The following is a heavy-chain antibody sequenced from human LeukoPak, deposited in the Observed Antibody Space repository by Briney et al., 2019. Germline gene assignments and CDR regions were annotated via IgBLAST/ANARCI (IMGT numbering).Heavy chain of an antibody. D-gene: IGHD3-22*01. Sequence: GGSLRLSCAASAFTFSRYSMNWVRQAPGKGLEWVASISSTSTFIYSADSVKGRFTISRDTAKNSLFLQMNSLRAEDTAIYYYARVYFYSSDYPQTYYYYYMDVWGKGTTVTVSS. CDR1: AFTFSRYS. CDR3: ARVYFYSSDYPQTYYYYYMDV. CDR2: ISSTSTFI. V-gene: IGHV3-21*01. J-gene: IGHJ6*03.